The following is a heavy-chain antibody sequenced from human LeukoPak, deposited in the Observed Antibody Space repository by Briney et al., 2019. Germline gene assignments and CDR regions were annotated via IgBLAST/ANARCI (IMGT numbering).Heavy chain of an antibody. D-gene: IGHD4-17*01. Sequence: PGGSLRLSCAASGFTFSSYAMNWVRQAPGKGLEWVSAIGASGAYTFYADSVKGRFTISRDNSRNTLYLRMNSLRAEDTAVYYCAKRPTMTTVTTPSWRVCDSWGQGTLVTVSS. V-gene: IGHV3-23*01. CDR2: IGASGAYT. CDR1: GFTFSSYA. J-gene: IGHJ4*02. CDR3: AKRPTMTTVTTPSWRVCDS.